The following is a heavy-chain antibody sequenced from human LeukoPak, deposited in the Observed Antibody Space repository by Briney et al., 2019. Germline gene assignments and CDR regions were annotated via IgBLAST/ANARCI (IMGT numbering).Heavy chain of an antibody. CDR1: GFTFSSYS. D-gene: IGHD3-22*01. CDR3: ARVFKYYYDTSGYLDY. CDR2: ISSSSSTI. V-gene: IGHV3-48*04. J-gene: IGHJ4*02. Sequence: GGSLRLSCAASGFTFSSYSMNWVRQAPGKGLEWVSYISSSSSTIYYADSVKGRFTISRDNAKNSLYLQMNSLRAEDTAVYYCARVFKYYYDTSGYLDYWGQGTLVTVSS.